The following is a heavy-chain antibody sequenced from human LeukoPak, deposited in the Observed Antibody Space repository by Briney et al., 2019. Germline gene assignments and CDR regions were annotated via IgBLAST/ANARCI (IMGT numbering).Heavy chain of an antibody. J-gene: IGHJ4*02. CDR3: ARSPAY. Sequence: SETLSLTCAVSGYSISSGYYWGWIRQPPGKGLEWIGSIYHSGSTYYNTSLKSRITISANTSKNQFFLKLSSVTAADTAVYYCARSPAYWGQGTLVTVSS. V-gene: IGHV4-38-2*01. CDR1: GYSISSGYY. CDR2: IYHSGST.